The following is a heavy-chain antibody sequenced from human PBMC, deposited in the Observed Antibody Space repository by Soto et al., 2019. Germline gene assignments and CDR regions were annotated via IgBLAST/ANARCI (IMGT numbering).Heavy chain of an antibody. CDR1: GFTFDDYT. J-gene: IGHJ4*02. D-gene: IGHD3-16*01. CDR3: AKDAGGTRKGSYFDY. V-gene: IGHV3-43*01. Sequence: GGSLRLSCAASGFTFDDYTMHWFRQAPGKGLEWVSLISWDGGSTYYADSVKGRFTISRDNSKNSLYLQMNSLRTEDTALYYCAKDAGGTRKGSYFDYWGQGTLVTVSS. CDR2: ISWDGGST.